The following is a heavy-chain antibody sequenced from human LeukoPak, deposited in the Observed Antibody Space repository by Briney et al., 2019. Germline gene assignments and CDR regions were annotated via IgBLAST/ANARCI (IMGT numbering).Heavy chain of an antibody. Sequence: GGSLRLFCVASGFTFSNYDMHWVRQAPGKGLEWVASMRNDGSQIYHADSVKGRFTISRDNSKNTLYLQMNSLRVEDTAIYYCAKDMGRRIFGVAYDAFHIWGQGTMVTVSS. J-gene: IGHJ3*02. D-gene: IGHD3-3*01. CDR2: MRNDGSQI. V-gene: IGHV3-30*02. CDR3: AKDMGRRIFGVAYDAFHI. CDR1: GFTFSNYD.